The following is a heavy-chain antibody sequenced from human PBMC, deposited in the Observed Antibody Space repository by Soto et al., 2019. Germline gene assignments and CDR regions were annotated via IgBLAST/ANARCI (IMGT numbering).Heavy chain of an antibody. CDR1: GTSVSNYY. CDR3: ARGGIQLSYAFDY. D-gene: IGHD5-18*01. V-gene: IGHV4-4*07. J-gene: IGHJ4*02. Sequence: QVQLQESGPGLVKPSETLSLTCSVSGTSVSNYYWSWIRQPAGKGLEHIGRIYTSGSTSHNPSLKSRVTMSMDTSQTQIYLNLTSVTAADTAVYYCARGGIQLSYAFDYWGQGILVTVSS. CDR2: IYTSGST.